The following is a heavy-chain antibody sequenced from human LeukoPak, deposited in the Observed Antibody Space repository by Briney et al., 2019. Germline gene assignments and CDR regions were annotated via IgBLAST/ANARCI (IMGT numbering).Heavy chain of an antibody. CDR1: GFTFISYA. CDR3: AKQVGPAAMFYY. Sequence: GGSLSLSCAASGFTFISYAMSWVGQGPGNGLEWVSVTSGSCGSTYYAVSGRGRFIISRVNSQNMLYLQMNSLSAEDPALHYCAKQVGPAAMFYYWGQGTLVSVSS. CDR2: TSGSCGST. V-gene: IGHV3-23*01. J-gene: IGHJ4*02. D-gene: IGHD2-2*01.